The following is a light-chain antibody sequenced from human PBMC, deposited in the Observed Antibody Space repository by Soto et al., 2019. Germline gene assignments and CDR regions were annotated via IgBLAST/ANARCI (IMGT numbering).Light chain of an antibody. CDR2: EVN. Sequence: QFVLTQPASVSGSPGQSITISCTGTNSDVGSYDLVSWYQQHPGKAPKLMIFEVNKRPSGVSNRFSGSKSGNTASLTISGLQAEDESDYYCCSYAGGSTYVLFGGGTKLTVL. V-gene: IGLV2-23*02. J-gene: IGLJ3*02. CDR1: NSDVGSYDL. CDR3: CSYAGGSTYVL.